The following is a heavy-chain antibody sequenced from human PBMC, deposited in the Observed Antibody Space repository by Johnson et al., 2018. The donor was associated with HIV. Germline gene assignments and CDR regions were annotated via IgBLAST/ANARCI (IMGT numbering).Heavy chain of an antibody. CDR2: ISSDESNQ. J-gene: IGHJ3*01. CDR1: GFTFSTYA. CDR3: AREGVSGSYYDAFDL. Sequence: VQLVESGGGVVQPGRSLRLSCAASGFTFSTYAMHWVRQAPGKGLEWVAVISSDESNQYYAASVKGRFTISRDNSKNTLFLQMDSLRADDTAVYYCAREGVSGSYYDAFDLWGQGTMVTVSS. D-gene: IGHD1-26*01. V-gene: IGHV3-30*04.